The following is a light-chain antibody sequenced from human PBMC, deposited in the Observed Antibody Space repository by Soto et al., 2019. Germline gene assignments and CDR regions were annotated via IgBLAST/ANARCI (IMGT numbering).Light chain of an antibody. CDR2: GAS. J-gene: IGKJ2*01. CDR3: QQYGDSPMYT. V-gene: IGKV3-20*01. CDR1: QSVSSSH. Sequence: EIVLTQSPGTLSSSPGERATLSCRASQSVSSSHLAWYQQKPGQAPRLLIYGASSRATVIPDRFSGSGSGTDFTLTISRLEPEDFAGYFCQQYGDSPMYTFGQGTKLEI.